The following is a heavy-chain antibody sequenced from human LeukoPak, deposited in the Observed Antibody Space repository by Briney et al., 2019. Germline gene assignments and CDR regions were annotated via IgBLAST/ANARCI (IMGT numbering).Heavy chain of an antibody. CDR1: GFIFSDYY. D-gene: IGHD3-10*01. CDR3: ARCGDGLPCDFDY. CDR2: ISNSSSTK. J-gene: IGHJ4*02. Sequence: GGSLRLSCDASGFIFSDYYMSWARQAPGKGLEWISYISNSSSTKYYADSVKGRFTISRDNAKNSLYLQMNSLRAEDTAVYYCARCGDGLPCDFDYWGQGTLVTVSS. V-gene: IGHV3-11*04.